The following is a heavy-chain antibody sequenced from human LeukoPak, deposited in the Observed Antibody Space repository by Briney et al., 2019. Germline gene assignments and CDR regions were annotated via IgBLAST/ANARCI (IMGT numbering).Heavy chain of an antibody. J-gene: IGHJ4*02. CDR3: ARDRLYGSSWYPWGEADY. CDR1: GFTFSSYA. V-gene: IGHV3-30-3*01. D-gene: IGHD6-13*01. CDR2: ISYDGSNK. Sequence: PGGSLRLSCAASGFTFSSYAMHWVRQAPGKGLEWVAVISYDGSNKYYADSVKGRFTISRDNSKNTLYLQMNSLRAEDTAVYYCARDRLYGSSWYPWGEADYWGQGTLVTVSS.